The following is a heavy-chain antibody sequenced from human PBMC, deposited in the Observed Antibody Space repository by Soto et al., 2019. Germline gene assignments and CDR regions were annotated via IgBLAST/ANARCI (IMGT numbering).Heavy chain of an antibody. CDR3: ARERRIVLGGWGSYLGY. J-gene: IGHJ4*02. D-gene: IGHD3-16*02. V-gene: IGHV1-46*01. Sequence: ASVKVSCKASGYTFTSDYMHWVQQDPGQGLEWMGIINPSGGSTSYAQKFQGGVTMTRDTSTSKVYMELRSLRSEDTAVYYCARERRIVLGGWGSYLGYWGQGTLVTVSS. CDR2: INPSGGST. CDR1: GYTFTSDY.